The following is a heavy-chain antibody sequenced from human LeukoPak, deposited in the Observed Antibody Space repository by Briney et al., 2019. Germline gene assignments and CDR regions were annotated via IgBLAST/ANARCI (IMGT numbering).Heavy chain of an antibody. Sequence: GASVKVSCKASGYXFTSYYMHWVRQAPGQGLEWMGIINPSGGTTSYAQKFQGRVTVTRDTSTSTVYMELSSLRSEDTAVYYCARDLVVVTGLRTRGSFDIWGQGTMVTVSS. CDR2: INPSGGTT. J-gene: IGHJ3*02. D-gene: IGHD2-21*02. CDR1: GYXFTSYY. CDR3: ARDLVVVTGLRTRGSFDI. V-gene: IGHV1-46*01.